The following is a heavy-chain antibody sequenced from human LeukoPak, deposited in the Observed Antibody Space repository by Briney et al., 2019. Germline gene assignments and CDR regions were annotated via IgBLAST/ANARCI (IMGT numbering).Heavy chain of an antibody. V-gene: IGHV4-4*07. CDR2: IYTSGST. CDR1: GGSISSYY. D-gene: IGHD3-3*01. J-gene: IGHJ5*02. Sequence: SETLSLTCTVSGGSISSYYWGWIRQPAGKGLEWIGRIYTSGSTNYNPSLKSRVTMSVDTSKNQFSLKLSSVTAADTAVYYCARDKTIFGVVTHYNWFDPWGQGTLVTVSS. CDR3: ARDKTIFGVVTHYNWFDP.